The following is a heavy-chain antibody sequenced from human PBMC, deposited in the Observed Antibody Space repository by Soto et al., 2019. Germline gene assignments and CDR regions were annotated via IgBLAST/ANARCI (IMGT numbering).Heavy chain of an antibody. D-gene: IGHD5-18*01. CDR2: TYYRSKWYN. J-gene: IGHJ4*02. CDR3: ARMVDTAMVNVPFDY. Sequence: SQTLSLTCAISGDSVSSNSAAWNWIRQSPSRGLEWLGRTYYRSKWYNDYAVSVKSRITINPDTSKNQFSLQLNSVTPEDTAEYYCARMVDTAMVNVPFDYWGQGTLVTVSS. CDR1: GDSVSSNSAA. V-gene: IGHV6-1*01.